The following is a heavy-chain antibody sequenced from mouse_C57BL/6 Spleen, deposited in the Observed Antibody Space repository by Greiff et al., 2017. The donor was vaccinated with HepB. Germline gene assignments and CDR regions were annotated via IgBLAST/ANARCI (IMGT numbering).Heavy chain of an antibody. V-gene: IGHV1-15*01. J-gene: IGHJ1*03. Sequence: VQLQQSGAELVRPGASVTLSCKASGYTFTDYEMHWVKQTPVHGLDWIGAIDPETGGTAYNQKFKGKAILTADKSSSTAYMELRSLTSEDSAVYYCTIITTVGATSNWDFDVWGTGTTLTVSS. D-gene: IGHD1-1*01. CDR3: TIITTVGATSNWDFDV. CDR1: GYTFTDYE. CDR2: IDPETGGT.